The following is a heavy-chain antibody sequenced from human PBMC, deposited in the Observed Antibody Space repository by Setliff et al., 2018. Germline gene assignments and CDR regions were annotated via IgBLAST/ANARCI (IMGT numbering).Heavy chain of an antibody. CDR1: GFSLSNILMG. V-gene: IGHV2-70*11. D-gene: IGHD1-7*01. Sequence: SGPTLVNPTETLTLTCSVSGFSLSNILMGVSWIRQPPGKALEWLASIDWDDDKYYSTSLKTRLTISKDTSKNQVVLTMTNMDPVDTATYYCARLTGTDYYYYYMDVWGKGTTVTVSS. CDR3: ARLTGTDYYYYYMDV. J-gene: IGHJ6*03. CDR2: IDWDDDK.